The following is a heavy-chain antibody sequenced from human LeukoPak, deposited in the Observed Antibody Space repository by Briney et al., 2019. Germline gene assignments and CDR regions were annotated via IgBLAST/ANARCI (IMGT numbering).Heavy chain of an antibody. D-gene: IGHD3-22*01. J-gene: IGHJ3*02. CDR3: ARDSGGGGTMMGAFDI. V-gene: IGHV3-33*01. CDR1: GFTFSSYG. CDR2: IWYDGSNK. Sequence: GGSLRLSCAASGFTFSSYGMHWVRQAPGKGLEWVAVIWYDGSNKYYADSVKGRFTISRDNSKNTLYLQMNSLRAEDTAVYYCARDSGGGGTMMGAFDIWGQGTMVTVSS.